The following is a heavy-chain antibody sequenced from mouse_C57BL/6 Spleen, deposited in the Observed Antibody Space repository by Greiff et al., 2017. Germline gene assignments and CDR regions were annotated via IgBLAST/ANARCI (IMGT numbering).Heavy chain of an antibody. J-gene: IGHJ1*03. CDR3: AREVGGADWYFDV. V-gene: IGHV5-4*01. D-gene: IGHD3-3*01. CDR2: ISDGGSYT. CDR1: GFTFSSYA. Sequence: EVKVVESGGGLVKPGGSLKLSCAASGFTFSSYALSWVRQTPEKRLEWVATISDGGSYTYYPDNVKGRFTISRDNAKNNLYLQMSHLKSEDTAMYYCAREVGGADWYFDVWGTGTTVTVSS.